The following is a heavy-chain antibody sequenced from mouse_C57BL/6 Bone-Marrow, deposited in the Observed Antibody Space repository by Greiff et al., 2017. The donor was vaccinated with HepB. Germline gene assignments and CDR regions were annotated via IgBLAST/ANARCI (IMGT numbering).Heavy chain of an antibody. CDR1: GFTFSSYG. Sequence: DVMLVESGGDLVKPGGSLKLSCAASGFTFSSYGMSWVRQTPDKRLEWVATISSGGSYTYYPDSVKGRFTISRDNAKNTLYLQMSSLKSEDTAMYYCASHYYGSSSGYFDVWGTGTTVTVSS. D-gene: IGHD1-1*01. V-gene: IGHV5-6*02. CDR2: ISSGGSYT. CDR3: ASHYYGSSSGYFDV. J-gene: IGHJ1*03.